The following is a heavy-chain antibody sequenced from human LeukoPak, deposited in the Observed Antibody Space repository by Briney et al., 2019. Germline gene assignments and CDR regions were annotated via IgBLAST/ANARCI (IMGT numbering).Heavy chain of an antibody. Sequence: GGSLRLSCAASGFTFSSYSMNWVRQAPGKGLEWVSYISSSSSTIYYADSVKGRFTISRDNAKNSLYLQMNSLRAEDTAVYYCARDQGALLRFLEPLDYWGQGTLVTVSS. CDR3: ARDQGALLRFLEPLDY. V-gene: IGHV3-48*04. J-gene: IGHJ4*02. CDR2: ISSSSSTI. CDR1: GFTFSSYS. D-gene: IGHD3-3*01.